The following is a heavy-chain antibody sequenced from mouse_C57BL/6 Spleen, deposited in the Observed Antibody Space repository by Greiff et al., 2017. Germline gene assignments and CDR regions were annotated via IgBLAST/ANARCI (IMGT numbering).Heavy chain of an antibody. Sequence: DVHLVESGGGLVQPTGSLKLSCAASGFSFNTYAMNWVRQAPGKGLEWVARIRSKSNNYATYYADSVKDRFTISRDDSESMLYLQMNNLKTEDTAMYYCVREWGAYFDYWGQGTTLTVSS. CDR2: IRSKSNNYAT. CDR1: GFSFNTYA. D-gene: IGHD1-3*01. V-gene: IGHV10-1*01. CDR3: VREWGAYFDY. J-gene: IGHJ2*01.